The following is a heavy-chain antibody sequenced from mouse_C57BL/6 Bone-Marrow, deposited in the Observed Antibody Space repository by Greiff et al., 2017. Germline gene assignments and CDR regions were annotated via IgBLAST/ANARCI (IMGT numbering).Heavy chain of an antibody. CDR2: ICRGGST. J-gene: IGHJ3*01. CDR1: GFSFTSYG. Sequence: VQLVESGPGLVQPSQSLSITCTVSGFSFTSYGVHWVRQSPGKGLEWLGVICRGGSTDYNAAFISRLSISKDNSKSQGFFKMNSLQADETAIYYGASTYYYGRSPAWFAYWGQGTLVTVSA. D-gene: IGHD1-1*01. V-gene: IGHV2-2*01. CDR3: ASTYYYGRSPAWFAY.